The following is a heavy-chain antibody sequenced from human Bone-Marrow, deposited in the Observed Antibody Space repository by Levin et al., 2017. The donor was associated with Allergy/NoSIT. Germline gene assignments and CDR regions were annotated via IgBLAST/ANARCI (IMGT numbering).Heavy chain of an antibody. CDR1: GYTFTRHW. V-gene: IGHV5-51*01. J-gene: IGHJ4*02. Sequence: KGGESLKISCKGSGYTFTRHWIAWVRQMPGKGLEWMGIIYPGDSDVRYNPSVEGRVTISADKSISTAFLQWRRVEASDTALYYCARHEEDSGYFDRNTEYFFDLWGQGTLVTVSS. CDR3: ARHEEDSGYFDRNTEYFFDL. D-gene: IGHD3-9*01. CDR2: IYPGDSDV.